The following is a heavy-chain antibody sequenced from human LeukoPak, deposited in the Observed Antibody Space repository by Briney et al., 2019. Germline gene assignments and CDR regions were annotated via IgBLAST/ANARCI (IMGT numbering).Heavy chain of an antibody. CDR2: IYSGGNT. J-gene: IGHJ3*02. Sequence: PGGSLRLSXAASGLTVSSNYMSWVRQAPGKGLEWVSVIYSGGNTYYADSVKGRFTISRDNSKNTLYLQMNSLRAEDTAVYYCARGKHNSGWYGRAFDIWGQGTMVTVSS. CDR3: ARGKHNSGWYGRAFDI. D-gene: IGHD6-19*01. V-gene: IGHV3-53*01. CDR1: GLTVSSNY.